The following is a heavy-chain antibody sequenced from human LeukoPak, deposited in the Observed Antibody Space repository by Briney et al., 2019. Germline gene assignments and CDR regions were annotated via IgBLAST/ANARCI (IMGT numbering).Heavy chain of an antibody. V-gene: IGHV4-39*07. Sequence: SETLSLTCTVSGDSIRSSTYYWGWIRQPPGKGLEWIGTIYYSGITYYNPSLKSRVTISVDTSKNQFSLKLSSVTAADTAVYYCVRSYYYGSGKFDYWGQGTLVTVSS. D-gene: IGHD3-10*01. CDR3: VRSYYYGSGKFDY. CDR1: GDSIRSSTYY. J-gene: IGHJ4*02. CDR2: IYYSGIT.